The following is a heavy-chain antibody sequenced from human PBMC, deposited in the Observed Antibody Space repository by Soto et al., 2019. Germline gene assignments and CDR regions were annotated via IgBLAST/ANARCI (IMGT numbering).Heavy chain of an antibody. D-gene: IGHD2-15*01. V-gene: IGHV4-34*01. CDR2: INHSGST. CDR3: ASTQYCSGGSCPYFDY. J-gene: IGHJ4*02. CDR1: GGSFSGYY. Sequence: PSETLSLTCAVYGGSFSGYYWSWIRQPPGKGLEWIGEINHSGSTNYNPSLKSRVTISVDTSKNQFSLKLSSVTAADTAVYYCASTQYCSGGSCPYFDYWGQGTLVTVSS.